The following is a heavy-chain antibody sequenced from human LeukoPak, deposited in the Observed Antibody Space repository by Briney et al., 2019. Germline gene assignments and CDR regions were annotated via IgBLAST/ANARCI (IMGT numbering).Heavy chain of an antibody. D-gene: IGHD2-15*01. CDR2: INNSVST. CDR3: ARGLLYCGGGSCYLYYFDY. V-gene: IGHV4-34*01. Sequence: SETLSLTCAVYGGSFSGYYWSWIRQPPGKGLEWIGEINNSVSTNYNPSLKSRVTISVDTSKNQFSLKLSSVTAADTAVYYCARGLLYCGGGSCYLYYFDYWGQGTLVTVSS. CDR1: GGSFSGYY. J-gene: IGHJ4*02.